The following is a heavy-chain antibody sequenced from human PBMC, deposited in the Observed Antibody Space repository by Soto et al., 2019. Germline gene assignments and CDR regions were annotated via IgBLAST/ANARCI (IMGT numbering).Heavy chain of an antibody. CDR2: IYYSGST. D-gene: IGHD3-22*01. CDR1: GGSISSYY. CDR3: ARGPLYYYDSSGCYYFDY. V-gene: IGHV4-59*06. Sequence: SETLSLTCTVSGGSISSYYWSWIRQPPGKGLEWIGYIYYSGSTYYNPSLKSRVTISVDTSKNQFSLKLSSVTAADTAVYYCARGPLYYYDSSGCYYFDYWGQGTLVTVSS. J-gene: IGHJ4*02.